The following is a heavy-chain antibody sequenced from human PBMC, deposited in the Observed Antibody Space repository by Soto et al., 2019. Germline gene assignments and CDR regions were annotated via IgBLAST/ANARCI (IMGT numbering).Heavy chain of an antibody. J-gene: IGHJ6*02. CDR2: IDPSDSYT. V-gene: IGHV5-10-1*01. CDR1: GYSFTSYW. D-gene: IGHD6-13*01. Sequence: LGESLKISCKGSGYSFTSYWISWVRQMPGKGLEWMGRIDPSDSYTNYSPSFQGHVTISADKSISTAYLQWSSLKASDTAMYYCASRKAAAGDYYYYYGMDVWGQGTTVTVSS. CDR3: ASRKAAAGDYYYYYGMDV.